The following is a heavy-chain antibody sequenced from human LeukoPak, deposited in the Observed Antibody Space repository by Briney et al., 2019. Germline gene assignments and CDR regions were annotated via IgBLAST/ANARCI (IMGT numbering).Heavy chain of an antibody. CDR1: GYTLTELS. J-gene: IGHJ5*02. D-gene: IGHD3-3*01. CDR3: AKSDHEIWRGLTPP. Sequence: ASVKVSCKVSGYTLTELSMHWVRQAPGKGLGWWGGFDPEDGETIYAQKFQGRVTMTEDTSTDTAYMELSSLRSEDTAVYYCAKSDHEIWRGLTPPWGQGTLVTVSS. V-gene: IGHV1-24*01. CDR2: FDPEDGET.